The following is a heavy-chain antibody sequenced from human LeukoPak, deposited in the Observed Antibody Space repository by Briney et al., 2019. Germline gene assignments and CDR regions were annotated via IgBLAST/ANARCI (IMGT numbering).Heavy chain of an antibody. D-gene: IGHD3-3*01. CDR1: GFTFSSYG. J-gene: IGHJ5*02. CDR3: AKVGLRFLEWFGFDP. CDR2: ISYDGSNK. V-gene: IGHV3-30*18. Sequence: GRSLRLSCAASGFTFSSYGMHWVRQASGKGLEWVAVISYDGSNKYYADSVKGRFTISRDNSKNTLYLQMNSLRAEDTAVYYCAKVGLRFLEWFGFDPWGQGTLVTVSS.